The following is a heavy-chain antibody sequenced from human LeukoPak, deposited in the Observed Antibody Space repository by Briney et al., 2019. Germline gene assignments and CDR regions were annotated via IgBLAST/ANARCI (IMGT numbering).Heavy chain of an antibody. CDR2: IYHSGST. CDR3: ARDFRWESTGGRYYYYMDV. Sequence: PSETLSLTCTVSGYSISSGYYWGWIRQPPGKGLEWIGSIYHSGSTYYNPSLKSRVTISVDTSKSQFSLKLSSVTAADTAVYYCARDFRWESTGGRYYYYMDVWGKGTTVTVSS. J-gene: IGHJ6*03. D-gene: IGHD1-26*01. CDR1: GYSISSGYY. V-gene: IGHV4-38-2*02.